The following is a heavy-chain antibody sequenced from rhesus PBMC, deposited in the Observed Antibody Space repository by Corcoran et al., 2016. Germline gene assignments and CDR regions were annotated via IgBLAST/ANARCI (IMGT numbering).Heavy chain of an antibody. Sequence: QVQLHESGPGLVKPSATLPLTCAVYGSSINYTYWRWIRQPPGRGLEWIGYIFCGSGSTTYNPSLESRVTISKDTSKNQFSLKLNSVTAADTAVYYCALGMPFEFWGQGALVIVSS. CDR3: ALGMPFEF. V-gene: IGHV4S7*01. J-gene: IGHJ1*01. CDR2: IFCGSGST. CDR1: GSSINYTY. D-gene: IGHD2-2*01.